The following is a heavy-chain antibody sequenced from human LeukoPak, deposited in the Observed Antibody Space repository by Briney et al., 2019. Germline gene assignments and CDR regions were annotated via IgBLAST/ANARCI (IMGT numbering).Heavy chain of an antibody. D-gene: IGHD5-12*01. CDR1: GFIFSNYW. Sequence: GGSLRLSCTASGFIFSNYWMTWARQAPGKGLEWVAQINQDGSKEYYIDSVKARFSISRDNARNSLSLQMNSLRAEDTAVYYCVRDGGVSGYDLLDYWGQGTLVTVSS. CDR2: INQDGSKE. CDR3: VRDGGVSGYDLLDY. V-gene: IGHV3-7*01. J-gene: IGHJ4*02.